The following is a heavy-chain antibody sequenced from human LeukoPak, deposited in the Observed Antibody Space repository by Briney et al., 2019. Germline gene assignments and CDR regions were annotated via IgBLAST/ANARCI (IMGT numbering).Heavy chain of an antibody. Sequence: PGGSLRLSCAASGFTFSSYAMSWVRQAPGKGLEWVAAIRGSGGSTYYADSVKGRFTISRDNSKNTVYLQMNSLRAEDTAVYYCAKEEAEVAGTRDYWGPGTLVTVSS. J-gene: IGHJ4*02. CDR3: AKEEAEVAGTRDY. CDR1: GFTFSSYA. V-gene: IGHV3-23*01. CDR2: IRGSGGST. D-gene: IGHD6-19*01.